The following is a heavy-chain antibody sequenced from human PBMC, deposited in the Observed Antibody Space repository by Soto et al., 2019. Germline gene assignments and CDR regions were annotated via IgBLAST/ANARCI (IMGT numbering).Heavy chain of an antibody. CDR1: GFTFDDYA. Sequence: EVQLVESGGGLVQPGRSLRLSCAASGFTFDDYAMPWVRQAPGKGLEWVSGMSWSSGSIGYADSVKGRFTISRDNAKNALYLQMNSLRAEDTALYYCAKDRSDDFWSGYRVDNWFDPWGQGTLVTVSS. CDR2: MSWSSGSI. J-gene: IGHJ5*02. CDR3: AKDRSDDFWSGYRVDNWFDP. D-gene: IGHD3-3*01. V-gene: IGHV3-9*01.